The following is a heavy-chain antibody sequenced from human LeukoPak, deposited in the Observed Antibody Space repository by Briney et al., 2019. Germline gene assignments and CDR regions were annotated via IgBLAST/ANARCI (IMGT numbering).Heavy chain of an antibody. Sequence: SVKVSCKASGYTFTGYYMHWVRQAPGQGLEWMGGIIPIFGTANYAQKFQGRVTITADKSTSTAYMELSSLRSEDTAVYYCARDLVAGTGWFDPWGQGTLVTVSS. V-gene: IGHV1-69*06. CDR3: ARDLVAGTGWFDP. D-gene: IGHD6-19*01. CDR2: IIPIFGTA. J-gene: IGHJ5*02. CDR1: GYTFTGYY.